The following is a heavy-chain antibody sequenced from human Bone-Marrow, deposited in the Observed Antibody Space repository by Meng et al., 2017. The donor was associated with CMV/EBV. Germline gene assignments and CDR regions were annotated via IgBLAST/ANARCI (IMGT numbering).Heavy chain of an antibody. CDR3: ARDTVLDY. D-gene: IGHD4-11*01. V-gene: IGHV1-18*01. CDR1: GYTFTSYG. J-gene: IGHJ4*02. Sequence: QVLPAQGGAEVKKPGASVKVFCQASGYTFTSYGISWVRQAPGQGLEWMGWISSYNSNTDYAQKFQGRVTMTTDTSTGTAYMELRSLRSDDTAVYYCARDTVLDYWGQGTLVTVSS. CDR2: ISSYNSNT.